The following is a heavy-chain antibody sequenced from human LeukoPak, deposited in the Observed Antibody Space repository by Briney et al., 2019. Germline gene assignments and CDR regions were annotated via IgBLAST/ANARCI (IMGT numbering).Heavy chain of an antibody. CDR3: ARGGGYDYLDY. CDR1: GFTFSSYG. CDR2: IWYDGSNK. Sequence: PGGSLRLSCAASGFTFSSYGMYWVRQAPGKGLEWVAVIWYDGSNKYYADSVKGRFTISRDNSKNTLYLQMNSLRAEDTAVYYCARGGGYDYLDYWGQGTLVTVSS. J-gene: IGHJ4*02. D-gene: IGHD5-12*01. V-gene: IGHV3-33*01.